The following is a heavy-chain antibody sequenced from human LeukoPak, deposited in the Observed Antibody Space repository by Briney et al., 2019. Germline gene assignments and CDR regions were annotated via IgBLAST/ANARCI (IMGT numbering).Heavy chain of an antibody. V-gene: IGHV1-18*01. D-gene: IGHD3-16*01. CDR2: ISAYNGNT. CDR3: ATQSLGLYYYYYGMDV. J-gene: IGHJ6*02. Sequence: GASVKVSCKASGYTFTSYGISWVRQAPGQGLEWMGWISAYNGNTNYPQKLQGRVTMTTDTSTSTAYMELRSLRSDDTAVYYCATQSLGLYYYYYGMDVWGQGTTVTVSS. CDR1: GYTFTSYG.